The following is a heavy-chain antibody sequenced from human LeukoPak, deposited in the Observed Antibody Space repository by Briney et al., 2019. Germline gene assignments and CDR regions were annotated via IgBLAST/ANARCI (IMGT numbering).Heavy chain of an antibody. V-gene: IGHV3-74*01. D-gene: IGHD3-22*01. CDR2: IGSDGGGT. J-gene: IGHJ4*02. CDR3: ARDPYYYDSSGYIDY. CDR1: GVTVSDYY. Sequence: GGSLRLSCEASGVTVSDYYTHWVRQAPGKGPVWVSRIGSDGGGTSYADSVKGRFTISRDNSKNTLYLQMNSLRAEDTAVYYCARDPYYYDSSGYIDYWGQGTLVTVSS.